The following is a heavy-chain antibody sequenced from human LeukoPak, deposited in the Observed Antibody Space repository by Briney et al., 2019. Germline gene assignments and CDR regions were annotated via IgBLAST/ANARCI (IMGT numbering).Heavy chain of an antibody. D-gene: IGHD4-23*01. J-gene: IGHJ4*02. V-gene: IGHV7-4-1*02. CDR2: INTNTGNP. Sequence: GASVKVSCKASGYTFSSYAMNWVRPAPGQGLEWMGWINTNTGNPTYAQGFTGRFVFSLDTSVSTAYLQISSLKAEDTAVYYCVRPDYGGNSGSYDYWGRGTLVTVSS. CDR3: VRPDYGGNSGSYDY. CDR1: GYTFSSYA.